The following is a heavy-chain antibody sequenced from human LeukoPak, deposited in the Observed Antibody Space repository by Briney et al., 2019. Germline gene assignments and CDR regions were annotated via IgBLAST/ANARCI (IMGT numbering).Heavy chain of an antibody. V-gene: IGHV3-30*02. Sequence: GGSLRLSFEVSGFRLTTYGTHWVRQAPGKGLEWVAYIPFDGSDEYYVDSVKGRFSISRDNSKNTLFLQMDSLRAEDTAVYYCARDIAALDLGFDYWGQGTLVTVSS. J-gene: IGHJ4*02. CDR2: IPFDGSDE. D-gene: IGHD3-3*01. CDR3: ARDIAALDLGFDY. CDR1: GFRLTTYG.